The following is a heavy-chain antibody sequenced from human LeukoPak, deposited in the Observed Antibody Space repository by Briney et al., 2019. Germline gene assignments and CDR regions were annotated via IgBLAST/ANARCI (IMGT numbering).Heavy chain of an antibody. CDR2: ISTYDHDT. CDR1: GYTFTNYG. CDR3: AVEAKGDCSSTSCYVDY. V-gene: IGHV1-18*01. D-gene: IGHD2-2*01. Sequence: ASVKVSCKASGYTFTNYGISWVRQAPGQGLEWMAWISTYDHDTNYAQKLQGRVTMTTDTSTSTAYMELRSLRSDDTAVYYCAVEAKGDCSSTSCYVDYWGQGTLVTVSS. J-gene: IGHJ4*02.